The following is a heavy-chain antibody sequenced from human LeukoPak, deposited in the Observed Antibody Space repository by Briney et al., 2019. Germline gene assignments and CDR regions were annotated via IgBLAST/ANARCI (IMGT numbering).Heavy chain of an antibody. CDR1: GGSISSYY. D-gene: IGHD5-12*01. Sequence: ASETLSLTCTVSGGSISSYYWSWIRQPPGKGLEWIGYIYYSGSTNYNPSLKSRVTISVDTSKNQFSLKLSSVTAADTAVYYCARLRSGYDLGFDYWGQGTLVTVSS. CDR3: ARLRSGYDLGFDY. CDR2: IYYSGST. J-gene: IGHJ4*02. V-gene: IGHV4-59*01.